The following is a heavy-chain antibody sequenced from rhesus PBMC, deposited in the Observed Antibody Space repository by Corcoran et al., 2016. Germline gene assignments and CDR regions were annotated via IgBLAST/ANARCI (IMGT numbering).Heavy chain of an antibody. D-gene: IGHD3-16*01. CDR2: IYGGSGST. CDR1: GGPIRSSNW. V-gene: IGHV4S7*01. CDR3: ARGRYYSGSYYPFDY. J-gene: IGHJ4*01. Sequence: QVKLQQWGEGLVKPSETLSLTCAGSGGPIRSSNWWSWFRQSPGKGLEWIGYIYGGSGSTSYNPSLKSRVTISTDTSKNQFSLKLSSVTAADTAVYYCARGRYYSGSYYPFDYWGQGVLVTVSS.